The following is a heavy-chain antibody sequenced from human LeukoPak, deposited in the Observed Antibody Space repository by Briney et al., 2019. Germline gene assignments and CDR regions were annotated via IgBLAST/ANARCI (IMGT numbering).Heavy chain of an antibody. CDR2: INHSGST. D-gene: IGHD3-10*01. J-gene: IGHJ6*03. CDR3: ARGLYGTYYYYYYYMDV. Sequence: SETLSLTCAVYGGSFSGYYWSWIRQPPGKGLEWIGEINHSGSTNYNPSLKSRVTISVDTSKNQFSLKLSSVTAADTAVYYCARGLYGTYYYYYYYMDVWGKGTTVTISS. V-gene: IGHV4-34*01. CDR1: GGSFSGYY.